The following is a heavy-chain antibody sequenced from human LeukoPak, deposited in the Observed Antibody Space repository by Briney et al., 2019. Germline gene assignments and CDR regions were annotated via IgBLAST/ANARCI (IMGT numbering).Heavy chain of an antibody. D-gene: IGHD4-17*01. CDR2: ISYDGSNK. CDR3: AKSPTVRGYTDAFDI. J-gene: IGHJ3*02. V-gene: IGHV3-30-3*02. CDR1: GFTFSSYA. Sequence: GGSLRLSCAASGFTFSSYAMHWVRQAPGKGLEWVAVISYDGSNKYYADSVKGRFTISRDNSKNTLYLQMNSLRAEDTAVYYCAKSPTVRGYTDAFDIWGQGTMVTVSS.